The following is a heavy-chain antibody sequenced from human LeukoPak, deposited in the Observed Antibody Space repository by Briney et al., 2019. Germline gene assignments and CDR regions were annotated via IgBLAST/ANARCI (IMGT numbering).Heavy chain of an antibody. J-gene: IGHJ4*02. CDR1: GFTFSNAW. D-gene: IGHD6-13*01. Sequence: GGSLRLSCAASGFTFSNAWMSWVRQAPGKGLEWVGRIKSKTDGGTTDYAAPVKGRFTISRDDSKNTLYLQMNSLKTEDTAVYYCARDLVKHSSSPDYWGQGTLVTVSS. CDR3: ARDLVKHSSSPDY. CDR2: IKSKTDGGTT. V-gene: IGHV3-15*01.